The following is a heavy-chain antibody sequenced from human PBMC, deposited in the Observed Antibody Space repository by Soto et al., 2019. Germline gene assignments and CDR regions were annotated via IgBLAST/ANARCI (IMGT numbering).Heavy chain of an antibody. CDR1: GGSISSSNW. V-gene: IGHV4-4*02. CDR2: IYHSGST. D-gene: IGHD2-2*01. Sequence: SETLSLTCAVSGGSISSSNWWSWVRQPPGKGLEWIGEIYHSGSTNYNPSLKSRATISVDKSKNQFSLKLSSVTAADTAVYYCARDRTVGYCSSTSCYHYYYYGMDVWGQGTTVTVSS. J-gene: IGHJ6*02. CDR3: ARDRTVGYCSSTSCYHYYYYGMDV.